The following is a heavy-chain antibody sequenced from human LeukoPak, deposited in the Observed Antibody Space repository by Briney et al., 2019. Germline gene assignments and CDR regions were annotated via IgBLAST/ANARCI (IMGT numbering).Heavy chain of an antibody. J-gene: IGHJ4*02. D-gene: IGHD3-10*01. CDR1: GFTFNSHA. Sequence: GGTLRLSCAASGFTFNSHAINWVRQAPGKGLEWVSAISTSGRTYYADSVKGRFTISRDNSKNMVHLQMNSLRAEDTAVYYCAKVEPPAGSGSYYNYDYWGQGTLVTVSS. CDR2: ISTSGRT. V-gene: IGHV3-23*01. CDR3: AKVEPPAGSGSYYNYDY.